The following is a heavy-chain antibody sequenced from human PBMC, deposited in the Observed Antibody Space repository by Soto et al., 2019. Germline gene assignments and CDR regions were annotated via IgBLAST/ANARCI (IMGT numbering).Heavy chain of an antibody. D-gene: IGHD1-26*01. CDR3: ARDSGSYNNY. Sequence: PSETLSLTCTVSGDSISSYYWSWIRQPPGMGLAWIGYIYYSGSTNYNPSLKSRVTISVARPKDQFSLKLGSVTAADTAVYYCARDSGSYNNYYGQGILVTFSA. J-gene: IGHJ4*02. CDR1: GDSISSYY. V-gene: IGHV4-59*01. CDR2: IYYSGST.